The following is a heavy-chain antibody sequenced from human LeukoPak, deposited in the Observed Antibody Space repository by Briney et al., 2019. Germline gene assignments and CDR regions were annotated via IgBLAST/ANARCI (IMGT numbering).Heavy chain of an antibody. D-gene: IGHD6-6*01. J-gene: IGHJ4*02. CDR3: ARTSPTQYSSSGSWFYFDY. V-gene: IGHV4-59*01. CDR1: GGSISSYY. CDR2: IYYSGST. Sequence: SETLSLTCTVSGGSISSYYWSWIRQPPGKGLEWIGYIYYSGSTNYNPSLKSRVTISVDTSKNQFSLKLSSVTAADTAVYYCARTSPTQYSSSGSWFYFDYWGQGTLATVSS.